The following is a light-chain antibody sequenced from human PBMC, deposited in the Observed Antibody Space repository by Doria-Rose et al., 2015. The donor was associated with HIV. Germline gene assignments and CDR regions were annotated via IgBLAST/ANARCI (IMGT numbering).Light chain of an antibody. Sequence: DIRVTQSPESLGMSLGERATLNCTSNQSLLYTSKNYLACYQQKPGQTPSLLIYWASTRLSGVPARFSGSGSGTDVTRTISSLEAEDVAVHYCQQYYGTPSFGPGTTGDLK. J-gene: IGKJ3*01. CDR1: QSLLYTSKNY. CDR2: WAS. V-gene: IGKV4-1*01. CDR3: QQYYGTPS.